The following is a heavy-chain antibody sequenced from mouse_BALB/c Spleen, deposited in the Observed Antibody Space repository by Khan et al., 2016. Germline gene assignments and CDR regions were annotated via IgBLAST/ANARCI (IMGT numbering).Heavy chain of an antibody. CDR3: TRDSSGGFAY. J-gene: IGHJ3*01. V-gene: IGHV5-6-4*01. CDR2: ISSGGSYT. Sequence: EVQLVESGGGLVKPGGSLKLSCAASGFNFSSYTMSWVCQTPEKRLEWVATISSGGSYTYYPDNMKGRFTISRDNAKNTLYLQMSSLKSEDTAMYYCTRDSSGGFAYWGQGTLVTVSA. D-gene: IGHD3-1*01. CDR1: GFNFSSYT.